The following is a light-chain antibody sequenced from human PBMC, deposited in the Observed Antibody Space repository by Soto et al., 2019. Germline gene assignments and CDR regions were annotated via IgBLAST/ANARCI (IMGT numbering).Light chain of an antibody. V-gene: IGKV1-27*01. CDR1: RGIRNF. CDR3: QKYESAPFT. J-gene: IGKJ3*01. Sequence: DIQMTQSPSSLSASVGDRVTITCRANRGIRNFLAWYQQKPGKVPELLIYSASTLQLGVPSRFSGSGSGTDFTLTINSLQPEDVATYYCQKYESAPFTFGPGTKVDIK. CDR2: SAS.